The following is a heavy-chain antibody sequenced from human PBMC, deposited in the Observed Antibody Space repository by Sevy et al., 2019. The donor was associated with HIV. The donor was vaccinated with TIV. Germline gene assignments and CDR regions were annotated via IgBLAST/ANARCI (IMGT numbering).Heavy chain of an antibody. CDR2: IKQDAGQK. D-gene: IGHD1-7*01. V-gene: IGHV3-7*01. CDR3: ARDDWNYYFHC. CDR1: GFTFSKYW. Sequence: GGSLRLSCAASGFTFSKYWMGWVRQAPGKGLEWVANIKQDAGQKYYVDSVKGRFTISRDNAKNSLYLQMNGLRAEDTVVYFCARDDWNYYFHCWGQGTLVTVSS. J-gene: IGHJ4*02.